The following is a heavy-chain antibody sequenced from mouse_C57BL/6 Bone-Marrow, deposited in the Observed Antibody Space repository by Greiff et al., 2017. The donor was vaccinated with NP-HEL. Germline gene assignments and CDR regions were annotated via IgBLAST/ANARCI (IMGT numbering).Heavy chain of an antibody. D-gene: IGHD2-5*01. V-gene: IGHV3-5*01. J-gene: IGHJ4*01. CDR1: GISITTGNYR. CDR2: IYYSGTI. CDR3: ARESNPYYAMDY. Sequence: EVKLQESGPGLVKPSQTVFLTCTVTGISITTGNYRWSWIRQFPGNKLEWIGYIYYSGTITYNPSLTSRTTITRDTPKNQFFLEMNSLTAEDTATYYCARESNPYYAMDYWGQGTSVTVSS.